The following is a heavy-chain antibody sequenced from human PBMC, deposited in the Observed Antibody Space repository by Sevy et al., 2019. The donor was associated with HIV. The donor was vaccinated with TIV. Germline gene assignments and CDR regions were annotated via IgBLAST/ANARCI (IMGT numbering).Heavy chain of an antibody. D-gene: IGHD3-10*01. CDR1: GGSISSYY. J-gene: IGHJ6*03. CDR3: ARGLSYGSGSYYRYYYYMDV. Sequence: SENLSLTCTVSGGSISSYYWSWIRQPPGKGLEWIGYIYYSGSTNYNPSPKSRVTISVDTSKNQFSLKLSSVTAADTAVYYCARGLSYGSGSYYRYYYYMDVWGKGTTVTVSS. V-gene: IGHV4-59*01. CDR2: IYYSGST.